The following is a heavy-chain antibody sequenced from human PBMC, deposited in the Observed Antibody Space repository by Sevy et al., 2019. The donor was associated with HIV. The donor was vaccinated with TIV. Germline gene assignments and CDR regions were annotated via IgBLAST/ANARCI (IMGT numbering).Heavy chain of an antibody. CDR2: IYSGGST. D-gene: IGHD1-26*01. Sequence: GGSLRLSCAASGFTVSSNYMSWVRQAPGKGLEWVSVIYSGGSTYYADSVKGRFTISRDNSKNTLYLQMNSLRAEDTAVYYCARMSDYLLDNDDWGQGTLVTVSS. CDR1: GFTVSSNY. CDR3: ARMSDYLLDNDD. V-gene: IGHV3-53*01. J-gene: IGHJ4*02.